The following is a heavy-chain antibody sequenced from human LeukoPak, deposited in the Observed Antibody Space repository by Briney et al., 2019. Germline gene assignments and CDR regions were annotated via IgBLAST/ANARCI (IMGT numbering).Heavy chain of an antibody. CDR1: GFTFSSYA. Sequence: GRSLRLSCAASGFTFSSYAMHWVRQAPGKGLEWVAVISYDGSNKYYADSVKGRFTISRDNSKNTLYLQMNSLRAGDTAVYYCATYDSSGHIPPLDYWGQGTLVTVSS. CDR3: ATYDSSGHIPPLDY. V-gene: IGHV3-30*01. J-gene: IGHJ4*02. CDR2: ISYDGSNK. D-gene: IGHD3-22*01.